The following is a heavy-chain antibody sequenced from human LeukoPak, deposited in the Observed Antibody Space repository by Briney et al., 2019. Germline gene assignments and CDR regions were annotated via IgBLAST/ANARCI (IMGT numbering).Heavy chain of an antibody. CDR2: IYYSGST. D-gene: IGHD4-17*01. Sequence: PSETLSLTCTVSGGSISSSSYYWGWIRQPPGKGLEWIGSIYYSGSTYYNPSLKSRVTMSVDTSKNQFSLKLSSVTAADTAVYYCARRSMVTTFDYWGQGTLVTVSS. CDR3: ARRSMVTTFDY. J-gene: IGHJ4*02. CDR1: GGSISSSSYY. V-gene: IGHV4-39*01.